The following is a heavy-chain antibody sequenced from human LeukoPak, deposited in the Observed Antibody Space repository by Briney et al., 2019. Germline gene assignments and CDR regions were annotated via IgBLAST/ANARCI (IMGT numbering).Heavy chain of an antibody. CDR2: IRYDGSNK. CDR3: AKFPFRADRFWEWLPPPQDY. CDR1: GFTFSSYG. V-gene: IGHV3-30*02. D-gene: IGHD3-3*01. Sequence: GGSLRLSCAASGFTFSSYGMHWVRQAPGKGLEWVAFIRYDGSNKYYADSVKGRFTISRDNSKNTLYLQMNSLRAEDTAVYYCAKFPFRADRFWEWLPPPQDYWGQGTLVTVSS. J-gene: IGHJ4*02.